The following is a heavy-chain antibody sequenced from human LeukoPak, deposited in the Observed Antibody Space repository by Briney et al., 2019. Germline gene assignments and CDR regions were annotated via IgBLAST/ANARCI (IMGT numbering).Heavy chain of an antibody. Sequence: ASVKVSCKASGYTFTDYMHWVRLAPGQGLEWMGRINPNSGGTNYVQKFQGWVTMTRDTSINTAYMELSRLTSDDTAVYYCARANFLYCSSTSCLFDYWGQGTLVTVSS. CDR2: INPNSGGT. CDR3: ARANFLYCSSTSCLFDY. V-gene: IGHV1-2*04. CDR1: GYTFTDY. J-gene: IGHJ4*02. D-gene: IGHD2-2*01.